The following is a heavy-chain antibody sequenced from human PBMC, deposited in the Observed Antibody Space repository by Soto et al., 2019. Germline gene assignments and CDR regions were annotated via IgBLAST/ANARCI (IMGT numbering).Heavy chain of an antibody. J-gene: IGHJ3*02. CDR3: AREEAGYSGFYDAFDI. Sequence: KPSETLSLTCAVYGGSFSGYYWSWIRQPPGKGLEWIGEINHSGSTNYNPSLKSRVTISVDTSKNQFSLKLSSVTAADTAVYYCAREEAGYSGFYDAFDIWGQGTMVTVSS. CDR1: GGSFSGYY. V-gene: IGHV4-34*01. D-gene: IGHD5-12*01. CDR2: INHSGST.